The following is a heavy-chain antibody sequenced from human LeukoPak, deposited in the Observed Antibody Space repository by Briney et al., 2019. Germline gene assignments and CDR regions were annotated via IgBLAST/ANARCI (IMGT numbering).Heavy chain of an antibody. CDR2: IYYSGST. J-gene: IGHJ4*02. CDR1: GGSISSSSYY. D-gene: IGHD3/OR15-3a*01. V-gene: IGHV4-39*07. Sequence: PSETLSLTCTVSGGSISSSSYYWGWIRQPPGKGLEWIGSIYYSGSTYYNPSLKSRVTISVDTSKNQFSLKLSSVTAADTAVYYCARDSNFWTSSGDYWGQGTLVTVSS. CDR3: ARDSNFWTSSGDY.